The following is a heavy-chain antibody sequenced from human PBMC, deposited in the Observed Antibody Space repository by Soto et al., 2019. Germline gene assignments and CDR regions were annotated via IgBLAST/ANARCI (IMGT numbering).Heavy chain of an antibody. Sequence: SETLSLTCTVSGGSISSGDYYWSWIRQPPGKGLEWIGYIYYSGSTYYNPSLESRVTISVDTSKNQFSLKLSSVTAADTAVYYCASEGTYDSSGYVVDYWGQGTLVTVSS. D-gene: IGHD3-22*01. CDR1: GGSISSGDYY. CDR2: IYYSGST. CDR3: ASEGTYDSSGYVVDY. J-gene: IGHJ4*02. V-gene: IGHV4-30-4*01.